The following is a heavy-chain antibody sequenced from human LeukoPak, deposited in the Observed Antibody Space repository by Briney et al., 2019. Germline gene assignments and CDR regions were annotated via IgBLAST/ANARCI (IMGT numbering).Heavy chain of an antibody. V-gene: IGHV1-2*02. CDR1: GYTFTDYY. D-gene: IGHD5-24*01. CDR2: INPNSGGT. J-gene: IGHJ5*02. Sequence: ASVNVSCKASGYTFTDYYMHWVRQAPGQGVEWLGLINPNSGGTNYAQKFQGRVIVTRDTSISTAYMELYSLRSDDTAVYYCARVAVEMASWLDPWGQGTLVTVSS. CDR3: ARVAVEMASWLDP.